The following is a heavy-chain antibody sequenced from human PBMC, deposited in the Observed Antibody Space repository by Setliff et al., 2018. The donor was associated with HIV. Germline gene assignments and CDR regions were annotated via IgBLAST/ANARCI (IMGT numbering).Heavy chain of an antibody. CDR2: IYTSGST. V-gene: IGHV4-61*09. J-gene: IGHJ3*02. Sequence: SETLSLTCTVSGGSISSGNYYWSWIRQPAGKGLEWIGHIYTSGSTNYNPSLKSRVTISVDTSKNQFSLKLSSVTAADTAVYYCARGGTKEGVSRAPYCGGDCYGDDAFDIWGQGTMVTVSS. CDR3: ARGGTKEGVSRAPYCGGDCYGDDAFDI. D-gene: IGHD2-21*02. CDR1: GGSISSGNYY.